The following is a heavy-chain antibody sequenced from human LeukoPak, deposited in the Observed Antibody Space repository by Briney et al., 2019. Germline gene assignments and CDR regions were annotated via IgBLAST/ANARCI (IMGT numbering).Heavy chain of an antibody. J-gene: IGHJ5*02. V-gene: IGHV3-30-3*01. CDR1: GFTFSYYA. CDR2: ISYDGNNK. D-gene: IGHD3-22*01. Sequence: GGSLRLSCAVSGFTFSYYALHWVRQAPGKGLEWVAMISYDGNNKYYADSVKGRFTISRDDSKNTLYLQMNSLRAEDTSVYYCARDYYMGIVDQWGQGTRVTVSS. CDR3: ARDYYMGIVDQ.